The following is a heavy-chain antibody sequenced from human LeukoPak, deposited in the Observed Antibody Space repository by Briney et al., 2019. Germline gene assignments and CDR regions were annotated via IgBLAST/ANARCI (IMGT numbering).Heavy chain of an antibody. Sequence: SVKVSCKASGGTFSSYAISWVRQAPGQGLEWMGRIIPILGTANYAQKFQGRVTITTDESTSTAYMELSSLRSEDTAVYYCAREGRITIFGVVRIGGEDAFDIWGQGTMVTVSS. V-gene: IGHV1-69*11. CDR1: GGTFSSYA. CDR3: AREGRITIFGVVRIGGEDAFDI. CDR2: IIPILGTA. D-gene: IGHD3-3*01. J-gene: IGHJ3*02.